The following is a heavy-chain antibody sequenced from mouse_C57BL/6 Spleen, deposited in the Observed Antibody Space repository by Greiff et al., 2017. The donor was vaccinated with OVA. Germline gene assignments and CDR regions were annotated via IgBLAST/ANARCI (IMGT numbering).Heavy chain of an antibody. CDR1: GYTFTSYW. CDR2: IYPGSGST. Sequence: QVQLQQPGAELVKPGASVKMSCKASGYTFTSYWITWVKQRPGQGLEWIGDIYPGSGSTNYNEKFKSKATLTVDTSSSTAYMQLSSLTSEDSAVYYCAKNGSYDYGSYYFDYWGQGTTLTVSS. CDR3: AKNGSYDYGSYYFDY. V-gene: IGHV1-55*01. D-gene: IGHD2-4*01. J-gene: IGHJ2*01.